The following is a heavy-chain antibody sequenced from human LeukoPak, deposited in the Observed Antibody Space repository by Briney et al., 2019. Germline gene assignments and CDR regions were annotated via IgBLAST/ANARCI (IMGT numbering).Heavy chain of an antibody. CDR1: GYTFTNYG. Sequence: GASVRVSFRASGYTFTNYGMSWVRQAPGQGLECMGWISAYNGNTNYAQRFQGRVTMTTDTSTSTAYMELRSLRSDDTAVYYCARVRDYGGIGEDYWGQGTLVTVSS. D-gene: IGHD3-16*01. V-gene: IGHV1-18*01. CDR2: ISAYNGNT. CDR3: ARVRDYGGIGEDY. J-gene: IGHJ4*02.